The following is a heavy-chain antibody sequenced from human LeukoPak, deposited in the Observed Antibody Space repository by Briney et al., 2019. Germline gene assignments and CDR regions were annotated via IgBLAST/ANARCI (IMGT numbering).Heavy chain of an antibody. Sequence: GGSLRLSYAASGFTFSSYTMNWVRQPPGKGLEWVSSISGSSSKIYYADPVKGRFTISRDNAKDSLYLQMNSLRADDTAVYYCARDAYGDYGFDYWGQGILVTVSS. CDR3: ARDAYGDYGFDY. J-gene: IGHJ4*02. CDR1: GFTFSSYT. D-gene: IGHD4-17*01. V-gene: IGHV3-21*01. CDR2: ISGSSSKI.